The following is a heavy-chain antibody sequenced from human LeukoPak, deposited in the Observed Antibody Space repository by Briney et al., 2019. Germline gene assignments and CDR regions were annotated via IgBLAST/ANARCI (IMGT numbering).Heavy chain of an antibody. V-gene: IGHV3-7*01. J-gene: IGHJ3*02. Sequence: GGSLRLSCAASGFTFSSYWMSWVRQAPGKGREWVANIKQDGSEKYYVDSVKGRFTISRDNAKNSLYLQMNSLRAEDTAVYYCARERSGWSDAFDIWGQGTMVTVSS. CDR3: ARERSGWSDAFDI. CDR1: GFTFSSYW. CDR2: IKQDGSEK. D-gene: IGHD6-19*01.